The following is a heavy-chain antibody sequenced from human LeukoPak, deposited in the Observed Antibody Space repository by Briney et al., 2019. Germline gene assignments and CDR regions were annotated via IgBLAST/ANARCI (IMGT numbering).Heavy chain of an antibody. CDR2: FIPIFGTA. CDR3: ARGRSNPNGYYYYMDV. D-gene: IGHD4-11*01. CDR1: GGTFSSYV. V-gene: IGHV1-69*05. Sequence: GASVKVSCKASGGTFSSYVISWVRQAPGQGLEWVGGFIPIFGTANYAQKFQGRVTITTDESTSTAYMELSSLRSEDTAVYYCARGRSNPNGYYYYMDVWGKGTTVTVSS. J-gene: IGHJ6*03.